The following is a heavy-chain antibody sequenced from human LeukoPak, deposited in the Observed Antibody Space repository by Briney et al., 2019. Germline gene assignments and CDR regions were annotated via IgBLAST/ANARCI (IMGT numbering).Heavy chain of an antibody. Sequence: GGSLRLSCAASGFTFSDYYMSWIRQAPGKGLEWVSYISSSGSTIYYADSVKGRFTTSRDNAKNSLYLQMNSLRAEDTAVYYCARAGRITMVRGVTRNWFDPWGQGTLVTVSS. J-gene: IGHJ5*02. CDR3: ARAGRITMVRGVTRNWFDP. CDR1: GFTFSDYY. V-gene: IGHV3-11*01. CDR2: ISSSGSTI. D-gene: IGHD3-10*01.